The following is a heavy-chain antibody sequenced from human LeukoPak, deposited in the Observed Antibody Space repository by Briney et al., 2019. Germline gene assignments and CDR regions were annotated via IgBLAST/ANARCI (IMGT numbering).Heavy chain of an antibody. CDR1: GFTVSSYY. D-gene: IGHD3-16*01. Sequence: PGGSLRLSCAASGFTVSSYYMSWVRQAPGKGLDWVSVIYSGGRAYYADSVKGRFTISRDNSKITLYLQINSLRAEDTAVYYCARDLGRGYSNYWGQGTLVTVSS. V-gene: IGHV3-66*01. J-gene: IGHJ4*02. CDR2: IYSGGRA. CDR3: ARDLGRGYSNY.